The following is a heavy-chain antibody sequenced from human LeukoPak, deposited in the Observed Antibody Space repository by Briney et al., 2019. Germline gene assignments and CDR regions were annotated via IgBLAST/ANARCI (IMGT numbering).Heavy chain of an antibody. CDR3: ARGAHKYYYDSSARGSAFDI. V-gene: IGHV4-34*01. Sequence: SETLSLNCAVYAGSSSGYYWRWIRPPPRKGLGWSGEINPSGSTNYNPTLKRRVAISVDTSKNPFSLSLSSVTAADTAVYYGARGAHKYYYDSSARGSAFDIWGQGTMVT. CDR1: AGSSSGYY. D-gene: IGHD3-22*01. J-gene: IGHJ3*02. CDR2: INPSGST.